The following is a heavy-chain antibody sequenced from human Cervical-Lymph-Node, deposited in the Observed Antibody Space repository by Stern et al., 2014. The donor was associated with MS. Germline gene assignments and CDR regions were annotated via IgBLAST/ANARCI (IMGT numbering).Heavy chain of an antibody. Sequence: MQLVESGAEVKKPGASVKVSCKASGYTFTGYIHWVRQAPGQGLEWMGWIIPNNGDTNYAQNFQGRVTMTRDTSISTAYMELSRLRSDDTAVYYCAKDGYNYWGQGTLVTVSS. CDR1: GYTFTGY. D-gene: IGHD5-24*01. CDR3: AKDGYNY. CDR2: IIPNNGDT. J-gene: IGHJ4*02. V-gene: IGHV1-2*02.